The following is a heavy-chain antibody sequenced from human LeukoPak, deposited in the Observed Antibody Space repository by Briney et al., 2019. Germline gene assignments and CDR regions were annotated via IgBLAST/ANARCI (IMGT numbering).Heavy chain of an antibody. Sequence: SVKFSCKASGDTFTGYYLHWVRQAPGQGLEWMGWINPATTGTNYAQKSQGRVTLTRDTSITTVYMELSSLISDDTAVYYCARGDIVVVPAAIEFFWFDPWGQGTLVTVSS. J-gene: IGHJ5*02. V-gene: IGHV1-2*02. CDR1: GDTFTGYY. CDR2: INPATTGT. CDR3: ARGDIVVVPAAIEFFWFDP. D-gene: IGHD2-2*02.